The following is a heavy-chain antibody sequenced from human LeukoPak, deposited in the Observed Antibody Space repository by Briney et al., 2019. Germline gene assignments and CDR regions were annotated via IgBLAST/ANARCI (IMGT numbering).Heavy chain of an antibody. D-gene: IGHD3-22*01. J-gene: IGHJ3*02. CDR3: AKAMIDGAFDI. Sequence: SETLSLTCTVSGGSVSSGSYYWSWIRQPPGKGLEWIGYIYYSGSTNYNPSLKSRVTISVDTSKNQFSLKLSSVTAADTAVYYCAKAMIDGAFDIWGQGTMVTVSS. V-gene: IGHV4-61*01. CDR1: GGSVSSGSYY. CDR2: IYYSGST.